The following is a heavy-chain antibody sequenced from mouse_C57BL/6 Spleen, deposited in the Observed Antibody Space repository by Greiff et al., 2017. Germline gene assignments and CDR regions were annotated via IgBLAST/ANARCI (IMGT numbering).Heavy chain of an antibody. CDR1: GFTFSSYA. CDR2: ISDGGSYT. J-gene: IGHJ2*01. Sequence: EVKVVESGGGLVKPGGSLKLSCAASGFTFSSYAMSWVRQTPDKRLEWVATISDGGSYTYYPDNVKGRFTISRDNAKNNLYLQMSHLKSEDTAMYYCARDVELDYFAYWGQGTTLTVSA. CDR3: ARDVELDYFAY. V-gene: IGHV5-4*01.